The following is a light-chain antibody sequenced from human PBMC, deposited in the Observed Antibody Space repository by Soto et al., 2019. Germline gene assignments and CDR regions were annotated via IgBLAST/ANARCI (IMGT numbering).Light chain of an antibody. J-gene: IGKJ1*01. Sequence: DGVLTQTPLSLSRALGQPACISFRSDDSLVHTNGNTYLNWFQLRPGQSPRRLIYKVSNRDSGVPDRFSGSGAGTDFTLKISRVEAEDVGVYYCMQGTNRPWTFGHGTKVDIK. CDR2: KVS. CDR1: DSLVHTNGNTY. V-gene: IGKV2-30*02. CDR3: MQGTNRPWT.